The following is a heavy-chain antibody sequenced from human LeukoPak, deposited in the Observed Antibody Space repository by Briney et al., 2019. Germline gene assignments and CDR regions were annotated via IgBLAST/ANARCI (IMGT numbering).Heavy chain of an antibody. D-gene: IGHD1-26*01. CDR3: ARDFSGSYQFDY. V-gene: IGHV3-33*01. CDR1: GFTFSSYG. Sequence: GGSLRLSCAASGFTFSSYGMHWVRQAPGKGLEWVAVIWYDGSNKYYADSVKGRFTISRDNSENTLYLQMNSLRAEDTAVYYCARDFSGSYQFDYWGQGTLVTVSS. J-gene: IGHJ4*02. CDR2: IWYDGSNK.